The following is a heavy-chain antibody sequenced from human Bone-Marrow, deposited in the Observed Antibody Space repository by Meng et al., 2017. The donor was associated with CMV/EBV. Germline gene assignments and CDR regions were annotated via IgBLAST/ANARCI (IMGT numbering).Heavy chain of an antibody. CDR1: GGSISSYY. Sequence: GSLRLSCNVSGGSISSYYWSWIRQPPGKGLEWIGFMNSGGSANYNPSLRSRVTISVDMSKNQFSLRLSSVTAADTAVYFCARDPATGPRGDHFDYWGEGTRVTVSS. CDR3: ARDPATGPRGDHFDY. D-gene: IGHD3-16*01. V-gene: IGHV4-59*01. J-gene: IGHJ4*02. CDR2: MNSGGSA.